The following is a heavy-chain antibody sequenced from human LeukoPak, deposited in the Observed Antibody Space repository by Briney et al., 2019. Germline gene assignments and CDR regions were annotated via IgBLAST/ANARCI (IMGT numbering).Heavy chain of an antibody. Sequence: ASVKVSCKASGYTFTSYAMHLVRQAPGQRLEWMGWINAGNGNTKYSQKFQGRVTITRDTSASTAYMELSSLRSEDTAVYYCARDRDNIVVVPAAPGGFDPWGQGTLVTVSS. V-gene: IGHV1-3*01. J-gene: IGHJ5*02. CDR3: ARDRDNIVVVPAAPGGFDP. D-gene: IGHD2-2*01. CDR2: INAGNGNT. CDR1: GYTFTSYA.